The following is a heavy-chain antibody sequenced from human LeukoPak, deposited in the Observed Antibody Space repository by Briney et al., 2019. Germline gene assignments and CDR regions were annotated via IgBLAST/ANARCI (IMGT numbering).Heavy chain of an antibody. Sequence: ASVKVSCKPSGYTFSDYYMHWVRQVPGQGLDWMGWINPSNGGANYAQTFQGRVTMTRDTSINTAYMELSSLKSDDMAVYYCARDYYYASGSSNFDYWGPGTLVTVSS. CDR1: GYTFSDYY. CDR2: INPSNGGA. V-gene: IGHV1-2*02. J-gene: IGHJ4*02. D-gene: IGHD3-10*01. CDR3: ARDYYYASGSSNFDY.